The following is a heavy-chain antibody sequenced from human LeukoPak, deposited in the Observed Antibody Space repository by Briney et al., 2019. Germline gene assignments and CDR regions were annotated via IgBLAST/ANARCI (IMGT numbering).Heavy chain of an antibody. Sequence: GGSLGLSCAASGFNFKLSAMSWGRQAPGKGLEWVALISGCGSRGSGITGGNTYYADSVKGRFSISRDDSQNTVYLQMNSLRVEDTATYFCAKGRCGDSSCWYFDAWAKGTRVTVSP. CDR2: ISGCGSRGSGITGGNT. V-gene: IGHV3-23*01. CDR3: AKGRCGDSSCWYFDA. J-gene: IGHJ4*02. D-gene: IGHD6-13*01. CDR1: GFNFKLSA.